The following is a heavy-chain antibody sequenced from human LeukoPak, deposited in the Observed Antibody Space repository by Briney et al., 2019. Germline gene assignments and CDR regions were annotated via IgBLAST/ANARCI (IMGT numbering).Heavy chain of an antibody. Sequence: PGGSLRLSCAASGFTFSSYAMTWVCQAPGKGLEWVSAISGSGHNTYYADSVKGRFTISRDNSKNTVYLQMNSLRAEDTALYYCAKWREGTMVYFDYWGQGTLVTVSS. CDR1: GFTFSSYA. CDR3: AKWREGTMVYFDY. J-gene: IGHJ4*02. CDR2: ISGSGHNT. V-gene: IGHV3-23*01. D-gene: IGHD3-10*01.